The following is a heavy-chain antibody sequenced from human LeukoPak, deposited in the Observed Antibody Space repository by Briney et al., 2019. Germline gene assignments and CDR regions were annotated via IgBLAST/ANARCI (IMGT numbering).Heavy chain of an antibody. CDR1: GDXISSSNC. Sequence: PSETLSLTCAVSGDXISSSNCWSWVRQPPGKGLEWIGEIYHSGNTNYNPSLKSRVTISVDKSKNQFSLKLTSVTAADTAVYYCARVDWYEGLDYWGQGTLVTVSS. CDR2: IYHSGNT. CDR3: ARVDWYEGLDY. V-gene: IGHV4-4*02. J-gene: IGHJ4*02. D-gene: IGHD2-21*01.